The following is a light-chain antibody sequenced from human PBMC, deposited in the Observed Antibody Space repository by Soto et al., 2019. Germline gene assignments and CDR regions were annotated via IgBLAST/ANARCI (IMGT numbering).Light chain of an antibody. CDR3: QQYNYWPPYT. CDR1: QSVSSN. CDR2: GAS. Sequence: EIVMTQSPATLSVSPGERATLSCRASQSVSSNLAWYQQKPGQAPRLLIYGASTRATGIPARFSGSGSGTEFTRTISSLQSEDFAVYYCQQYNYWPPYTFGQGTKLEIK. V-gene: IGKV3-15*01. J-gene: IGKJ2*01.